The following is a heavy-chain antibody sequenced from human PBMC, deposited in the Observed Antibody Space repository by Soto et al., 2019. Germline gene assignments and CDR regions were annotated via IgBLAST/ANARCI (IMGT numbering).Heavy chain of an antibody. V-gene: IGHV3-53*01. CDR2: IYSGGST. CDR3: ARDSYDSSGYYPFEY. J-gene: IGHJ4*02. Sequence: PVGSLRLSCASSVCTVSSNYMSCVRHSPGKWLEWVSVIYSGGSTYYADSVKGRFTISRDNSKNTLYLQMNSLRAEDTAVYYCARDSYDSSGYYPFEYWGQGTLVSVS. CDR1: VCTVSSNY. D-gene: IGHD3-22*01.